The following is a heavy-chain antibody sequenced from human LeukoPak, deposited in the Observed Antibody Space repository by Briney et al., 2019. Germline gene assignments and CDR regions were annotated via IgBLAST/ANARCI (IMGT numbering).Heavy chain of an antibody. Sequence: SETLSLTCTVSGGSISSSSYYWGWIRQPPGKGLEWIGNIYYSGSTNYNPSLKSRVTISVDTSKNQFSLKLSSVTAADTAVYYCASSRVGYYHMDVWGKGTTVTVSS. V-gene: IGHV4-61*05. J-gene: IGHJ6*03. CDR2: IYYSGST. CDR1: GGSISSSSYY. CDR3: ASSRVGYYHMDV.